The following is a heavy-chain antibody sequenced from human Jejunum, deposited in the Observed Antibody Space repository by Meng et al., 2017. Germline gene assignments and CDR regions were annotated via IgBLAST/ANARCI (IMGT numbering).Heavy chain of an antibody. Sequence: GESLKISCAASGFIFSDFYMDWVRQAPGKGLEWVGRNRNKANGYSTEYAASVKGRFTISRDDSKNSLYLQMNSLRTEDTAMYYCTRGYSGLRTYAFDIWGQGTMVTVSS. CDR1: GFIFSDFY. CDR2: NRNKANGYST. D-gene: IGHD5-12*01. CDR3: TRGYSGLRTYAFDI. J-gene: IGHJ3*02. V-gene: IGHV3-72*01.